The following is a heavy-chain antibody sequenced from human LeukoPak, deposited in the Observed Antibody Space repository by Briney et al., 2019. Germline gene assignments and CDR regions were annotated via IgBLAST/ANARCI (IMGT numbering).Heavy chain of an antibody. Sequence: GGSLRLSCAASGFAFSNYGMSWVRQAPGKGLEWVSAISGSGDNTYYADSVKGRFTISRDISTNALFLQMNSLRAEDTAMFYCAKGIYGGNIMFYFDHWGQGTLVAVSS. CDR1: GFAFSNYG. D-gene: IGHD4-23*01. CDR3: AKGIYGGNIMFYFDH. J-gene: IGHJ4*02. CDR2: ISGSGDNT. V-gene: IGHV3-23*01.